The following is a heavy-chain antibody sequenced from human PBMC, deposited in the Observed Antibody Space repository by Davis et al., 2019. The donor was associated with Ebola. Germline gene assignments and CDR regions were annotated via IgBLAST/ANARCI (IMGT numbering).Heavy chain of an antibody. Sequence: ASVKVSCKASGYTFTGYYMHWVRQAPGQGLEWMGWINPNSGGTNYAQTFQGRVTITRDTSISTAYMELSRLRSDDTAVYYWARDQHYYGSGSDYYYYYMDVWGKGTTVTVSS. CDR2: INPNSGGT. CDR1: GYTFTGYY. J-gene: IGHJ6*03. V-gene: IGHV1-2*02. CDR3: ARDQHYYGSGSDYYYYYMDV. D-gene: IGHD3-10*01.